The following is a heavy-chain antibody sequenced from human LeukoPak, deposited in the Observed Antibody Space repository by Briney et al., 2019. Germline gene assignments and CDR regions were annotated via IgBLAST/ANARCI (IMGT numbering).Heavy chain of an antibody. D-gene: IGHD1-26*01. V-gene: IGHV3-48*01. CDR1: GFTFSSYS. Sequence: GGSLRLSCAASGFTFSSYSMNWVRQAPGKGLEWVSYISSSSSTIYYADSVKGRFTISRDNSKNTLYLQMNSLRAEDTAVYYCAKGELLIVDYWGQGTLVTVSS. CDR3: AKGELLIVDY. CDR2: ISSSSSTI. J-gene: IGHJ4*02.